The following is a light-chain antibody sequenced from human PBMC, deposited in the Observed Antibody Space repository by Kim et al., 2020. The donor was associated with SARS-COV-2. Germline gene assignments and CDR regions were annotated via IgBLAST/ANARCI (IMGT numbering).Light chain of an antibody. Sequence: LSPGERAPLACRASQSVSSYFAWYQHKPGQAPSLLSYDASNRATGIPARFSGSGSGTDFTLTISSLEPEDFAVYYCQQRGDWPLTFGGGTKVDIK. CDR2: DAS. CDR1: QSVSSY. CDR3: QQRGDWPLT. J-gene: IGKJ4*01. V-gene: IGKV3-11*01.